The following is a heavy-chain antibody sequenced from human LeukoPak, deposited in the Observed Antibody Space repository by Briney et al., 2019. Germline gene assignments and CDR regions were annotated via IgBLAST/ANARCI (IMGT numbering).Heavy chain of an antibody. D-gene: IGHD2-8*01. CDR2: ISGSGGST. CDR3: AKEVTNVRWFDP. Sequence: GGSLRLSCAASGFTFSSYAMSWVRQAPGKGLEWVSAISGSGGSTYYADSVKGRFTISRDNSKNTLYLPMTSLRAEDTAVYYCAKEVTNVRWFDPWGKGTLVTVSS. V-gene: IGHV3-23*01. J-gene: IGHJ5*02. CDR1: GFTFSSYA.